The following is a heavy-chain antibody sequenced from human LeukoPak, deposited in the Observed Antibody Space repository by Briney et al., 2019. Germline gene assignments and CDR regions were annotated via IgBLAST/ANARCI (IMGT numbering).Heavy chain of an antibody. V-gene: IGHV1-69*13. CDR2: ITPIFGTA. Sequence: GASVKVSCKASGGTFSSYAISWVRQAPGQGLEWMGGITPIFGTANYAQKFQGRVTITADESTSTAYMELTNLRSEDTAVYYCARAPRSWGFDYWGQGTLVTVSS. CDR1: GGTFSSYA. J-gene: IGHJ4*02. D-gene: IGHD7-27*01. CDR3: ARAPRSWGFDY.